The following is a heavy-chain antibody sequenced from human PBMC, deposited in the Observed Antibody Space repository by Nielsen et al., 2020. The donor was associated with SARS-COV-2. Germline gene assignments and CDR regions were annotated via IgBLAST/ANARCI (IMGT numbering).Heavy chain of an antibody. CDR3: ARYSYCTNGVCYTDDAFDI. J-gene: IGHJ3*02. D-gene: IGHD2-8*01. V-gene: IGHV5-10-1*01. Sequence: GESLKISRKGSGYSFTSYWISWVRQMPGKGLEWMGRIDPSDSYTNYSPSFQGHVTISADKSISTAYLQWSSLKASDTAMYYCARYSYCTNGVCYTDDAFDIGGQGTMVTVSS. CDR2: IDPSDSYT. CDR1: GYSFTSYW.